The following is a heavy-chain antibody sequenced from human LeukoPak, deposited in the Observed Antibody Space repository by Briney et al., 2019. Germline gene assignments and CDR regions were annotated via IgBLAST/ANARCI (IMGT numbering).Heavy chain of an antibody. D-gene: IGHD6-19*01. CDR1: GGSVSSGSYY. V-gene: IGHV4-61*01. Sequence: SSETLSLTCTVSGGSVSSGSYYWSWIRQPPGKGLEWIGYVYYTGSTNYNPSLRSRVTISVDTSKNQFSLKLSSVTAADTAVYYCARGPIAVAGYTFDYWGQGTLVTVSS. CDR3: ARGPIAVAGYTFDY. J-gene: IGHJ4*02. CDR2: VYYTGST.